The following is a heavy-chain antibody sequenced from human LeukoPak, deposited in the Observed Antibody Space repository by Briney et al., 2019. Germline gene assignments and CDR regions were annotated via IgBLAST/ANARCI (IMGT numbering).Heavy chain of an antibody. J-gene: IGHJ4*02. CDR3: ASPGSGSFDSFNY. V-gene: IGHV4-39*01. D-gene: IGHD1-26*01. CDR2: IYYSGTP. Sequence: SETLSLTCTISIGSITTSSYYWGWIRQPPGKGLEWIGSIYYSGTPYYNPSLKSRVTISVDTSKNQFSLKLSSVTAADTAVYYCASPGSGSFDSFNYWGQGTLVTVSS. CDR1: IGSITTSSYY.